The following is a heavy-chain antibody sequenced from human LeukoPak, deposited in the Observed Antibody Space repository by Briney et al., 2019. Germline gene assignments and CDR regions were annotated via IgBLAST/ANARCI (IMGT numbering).Heavy chain of an antibody. Sequence: GSLRLSCAASGFTFSSYWMSWVRQAPGKGLEWVATIKQDGSEKYYVDSVKGRFTISRDNAKNSLYLQMNSLRAEDTAVYYCARDHQEYCSGGSCTYFDYWGQGTLVTVSS. CDR2: IKQDGSEK. CDR1: GFTFSSYW. V-gene: IGHV3-7*01. CDR3: ARDHQEYCSGGSCTYFDY. D-gene: IGHD2-15*01. J-gene: IGHJ4*02.